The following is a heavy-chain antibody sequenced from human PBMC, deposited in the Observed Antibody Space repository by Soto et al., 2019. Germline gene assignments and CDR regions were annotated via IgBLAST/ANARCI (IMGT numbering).Heavy chain of an antibody. D-gene: IGHD5-12*01. Sequence: QVQLQESGPGLVKPSQTLSLTCTVSGGSINSGDYYWSWIRQHPGKGLEWIGYIYYSGSTYYNPSLKSRVTISVDTSKNQLSLKLSSVTAADTAVYYCACGAQERGYSGPFDYWGQGTLVTVSS. CDR3: ACGAQERGYSGPFDY. J-gene: IGHJ4*02. V-gene: IGHV4-31*03. CDR1: GGSINSGDYY. CDR2: IYYSGST.